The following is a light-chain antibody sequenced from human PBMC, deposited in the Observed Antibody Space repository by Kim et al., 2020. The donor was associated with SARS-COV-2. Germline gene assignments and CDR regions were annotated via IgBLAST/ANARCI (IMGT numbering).Light chain of an antibody. V-gene: IGLV3-1*01. CDR1: KLGDKY. CDR2: QDS. CDR3: QAWDSSTHVV. J-gene: IGLJ2*01. Sequence: VSPGQTASITCSGDKLGDKYACWYQQKPGHSPVLVIYQDSKRPSGIPERFSGSNSGNTATLTISGTQAMDEADYYCQAWDSSTHVVFGGGTQLTVL.